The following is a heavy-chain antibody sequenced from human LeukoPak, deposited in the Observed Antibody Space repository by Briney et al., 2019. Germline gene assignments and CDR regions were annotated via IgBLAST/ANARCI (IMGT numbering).Heavy chain of an antibody. D-gene: IGHD3-22*01. CDR2: ISGSGSRT. V-gene: IGHV3-23*01. CDR3: ARIFGYYDSSGYYGGGAFDI. CDR1: GLTFSSYA. Sequence: GGSLRLSCAASGLTFSSYAMSWVRQAPGKGLEWVSAISGSGSRTYYADSVKGRFTISRDNAKNSLYLQMNSLRAEDTAVYYCARIFGYYDSSGYYGGGAFDIWGQGTMVTVSS. J-gene: IGHJ3*02.